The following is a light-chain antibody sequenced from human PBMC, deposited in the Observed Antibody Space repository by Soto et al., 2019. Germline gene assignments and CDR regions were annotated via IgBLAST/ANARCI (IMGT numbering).Light chain of an antibody. CDR3: VLYMGRGIVV. J-gene: IGLJ2*01. Sequence: QTVVTQEPSLSVSPGGTVTLTCGLSSGSVSTSYYPSWHQQTPGQAPRTLIYSTNIRSSGVPDRFSGSTLGTKAALTITGAQAYDESDYYCVLYMGRGIVVVGGGTKLTVL. CDR2: STN. CDR1: SGSVSTSYY. V-gene: IGLV8-61*01.